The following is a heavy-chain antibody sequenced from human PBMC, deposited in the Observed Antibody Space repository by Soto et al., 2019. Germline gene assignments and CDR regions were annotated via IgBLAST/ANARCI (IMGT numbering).Heavy chain of an antibody. Sequence: QVQLVQSGAEVKKPGSSVKVSCKASGGTFGSYAISWVRQAPGQGLEWMGGIIPIPGTANYAQKFQGRVTLAADESTSRAYTELSSLISEDTNGHYCAKPLISSTSAEISYYYCSGMDDWGQGPRVIGSS. CDR1: GGTFGSYA. J-gene: IGHJ6*02. CDR2: IIPIPGTA. CDR3: AKPLISSTSAEISYYYCSGMDD. D-gene: IGHD2-2*01. V-gene: IGHV1-69*01.